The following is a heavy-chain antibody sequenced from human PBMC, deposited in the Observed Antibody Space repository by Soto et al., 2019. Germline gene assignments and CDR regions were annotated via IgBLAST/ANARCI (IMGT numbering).Heavy chain of an antibody. V-gene: IGHV3-33*01. Sequence: QVQLVESGGGVVQPGRSLRLSSAASGFTFSSYGMHWVRQAPGKGLEWVAVIWYDGSNKYYADSVKGRFTISRDNSKNTLYLQMNSLRAEDTAVYYCASGSAQWLDKYYFDYWGQGTLVTVSS. CDR1: GFTFSSYG. J-gene: IGHJ4*02. CDR2: IWYDGSNK. D-gene: IGHD6-19*01. CDR3: ASGSAQWLDKYYFDY.